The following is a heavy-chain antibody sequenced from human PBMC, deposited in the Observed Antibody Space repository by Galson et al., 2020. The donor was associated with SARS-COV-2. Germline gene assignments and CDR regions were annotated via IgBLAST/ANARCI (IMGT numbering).Heavy chain of an antibody. CDR1: GFTFSSYG. Sequence: GSLRLSCAASGFTFSSYGMHWVRQAPGKGLEWVAVISYDGSNKYYADSVKGRFTISRDNSKNTLYLQMNSLRAEDTAVYYCAKDSPGGYSYGYNYYYGMDVWGQGTTVTVSS. CDR3: AKDSPGGYSYGYNYYYGMDV. J-gene: IGHJ6*02. CDR2: ISYDGSNK. D-gene: IGHD5-18*01. V-gene: IGHV3-30*18.